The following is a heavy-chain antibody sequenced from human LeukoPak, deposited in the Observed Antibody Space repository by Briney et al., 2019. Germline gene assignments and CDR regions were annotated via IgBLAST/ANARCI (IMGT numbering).Heavy chain of an antibody. CDR2: ISGSGGSA. CDR1: GFTFSSYG. V-gene: IGHV3-23*01. Sequence: PGGSLRLSCAASGFTFSSYGMNWVRQAPGKGLEWVSGISGSGGSAYYADSVKGRFTISRDNSKNTLYLQMSSLRAEDTAVYYCAKGHRSSGSYYFDYWGQGTLVTVSS. J-gene: IGHJ4*02. D-gene: IGHD6-19*01. CDR3: AKGHRSSGSYYFDY.